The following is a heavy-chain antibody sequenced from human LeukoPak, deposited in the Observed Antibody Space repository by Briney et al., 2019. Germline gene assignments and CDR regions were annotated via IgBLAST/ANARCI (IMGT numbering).Heavy chain of an antibody. Sequence: GALRLSCAASGFTVSSNYMSWVRQAPGKGLEWVSVIYSGGSTYYADSVKGRFTISRDNSKNTLYLQMNSLRAEDTAVYYCARGYSGSYPGYFDYWGQGTLVTVSS. CDR2: IYSGGST. CDR3: ARGYSGSYPGYFDY. J-gene: IGHJ4*02. V-gene: IGHV3-66*01. D-gene: IGHD1-26*01. CDR1: GFTVSSNY.